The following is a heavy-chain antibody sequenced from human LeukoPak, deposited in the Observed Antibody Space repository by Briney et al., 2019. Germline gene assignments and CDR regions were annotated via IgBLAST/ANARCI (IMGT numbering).Heavy chain of an antibody. Sequence: SETLSLTCTVSGGSISSGGYYWGWIRQPPGKGLEWIGSIYYSGSTYYNPSLKSRVTISVDTSKNQFSLKLSSVTAADTAVYYCARLSGSYFDYWGQGTLVTVSS. J-gene: IGHJ4*02. D-gene: IGHD1-26*01. V-gene: IGHV4-39*01. CDR1: GGSISSGGYY. CDR3: ARLSGSYFDY. CDR2: IYYSGST.